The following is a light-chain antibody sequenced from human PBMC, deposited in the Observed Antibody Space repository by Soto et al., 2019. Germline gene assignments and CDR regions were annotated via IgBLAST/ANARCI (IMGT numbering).Light chain of an antibody. CDR1: QGIRND. CDR2: AAS. J-gene: IGKJ1*01. Sequence: IQMTQSPSSLSASVGDRVTITCRASQGIRNDLGWYQLKPGKAPQLLIYAASSLQSGVPSRFSGSGSGTDFTITISSLQPEDFATYYCLQDYNYPTWTFGQGTKVDIK. CDR3: LQDYNYPTWT. V-gene: IGKV1-6*01.